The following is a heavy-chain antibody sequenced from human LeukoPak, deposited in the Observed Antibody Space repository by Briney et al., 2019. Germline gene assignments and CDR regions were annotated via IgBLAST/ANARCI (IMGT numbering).Heavy chain of an antibody. CDR1: EYTFTDYY. Sequence: ASVKVSCKASEYTFTDYYMHWVRQAPGQGLEWMGWINPNSGGTNYAQKFQGRVTVTRDTSISTAYMELSRLTSDDTAVYFCARDYCSSTSCPHAHYYYYYHMDVWGKGTTVTVSS. CDR2: INPNSGGT. D-gene: IGHD2-2*01. J-gene: IGHJ6*03. V-gene: IGHV1-2*02. CDR3: ARDYCSSTSCPHAHYYYYYHMDV.